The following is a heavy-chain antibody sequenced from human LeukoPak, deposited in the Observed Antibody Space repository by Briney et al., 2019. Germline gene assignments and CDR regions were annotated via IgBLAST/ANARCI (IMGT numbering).Heavy chain of an antibody. V-gene: IGHV3-23*01. D-gene: IGHD6-13*01. Sequence: GGSLRLSCTASGFTFSSYAMSWVRQAPGEGLEWVSAISGSGGSTYYADSVKGRFTISRDNSKNTLYLQMNSLRAEDTAVYYCARKGGAGTEPYYFDYWGQGTLVTVSS. CDR3: ARKGGAGTEPYYFDY. CDR2: ISGSGGST. J-gene: IGHJ4*02. CDR1: GFTFSSYA.